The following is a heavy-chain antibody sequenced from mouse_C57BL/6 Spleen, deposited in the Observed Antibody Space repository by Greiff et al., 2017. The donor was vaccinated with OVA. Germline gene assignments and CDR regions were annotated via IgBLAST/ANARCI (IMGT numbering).Heavy chain of an antibody. CDR1: GFTFSDYY. CDR3: ARTGGYSNYGYWYFDV. D-gene: IGHD2-5*01. Sequence: EVQRVESEGGLVQPGSSMKLSCTASGFTFSDYYMAWVRQVPEKGLEWVANINYDGSSTYYLDSLKSRFIISRDNAKNILYLQMSSLKSEDTAKYYCARTGGYSNYGYWYFDVWGTGTTVTVSS. J-gene: IGHJ1*03. CDR2: INYDGSST. V-gene: IGHV5-16*01.